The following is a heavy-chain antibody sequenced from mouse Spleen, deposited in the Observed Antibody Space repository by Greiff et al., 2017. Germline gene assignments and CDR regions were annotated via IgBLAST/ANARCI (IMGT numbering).Heavy chain of an antibody. Sequence: VQLKESGPVLVKPGASVKMSCKASGYTFTDYYMNWVKQSHGKSLEWIGVINPYNGGTSYNQKFKGKATLTVDKSSSTAYMELNSLTSEDSAVYYCASPYDYDFYAMDYWGQGTSVTVSS. J-gene: IGHJ4*01. CDR1: GYTFTDYY. CDR3: ASPYDYDFYAMDY. D-gene: IGHD2-4*01. CDR2: INPYNGGT. V-gene: IGHV1-19*01.